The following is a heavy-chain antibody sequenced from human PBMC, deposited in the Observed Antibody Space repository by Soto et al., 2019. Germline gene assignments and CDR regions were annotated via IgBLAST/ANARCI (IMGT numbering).Heavy chain of an antibody. V-gene: IGHV1-18*01. CDR1: GYTFTSYG. CDR2: ISAYNGNT. CDR3: ARDWGLAAAGSSRSVDY. J-gene: IGHJ4*02. Sequence: ASVKVSCKASGYTFTSYGISWVRQAPGQGLEWMGWISAYNGNTNYAQKLQGRVTMTTDTSTSTAYMELRSLRSDDTAVYYCARDWGLAAAGSSRSVDYWGQGTLVTVSS. D-gene: IGHD6-13*01.